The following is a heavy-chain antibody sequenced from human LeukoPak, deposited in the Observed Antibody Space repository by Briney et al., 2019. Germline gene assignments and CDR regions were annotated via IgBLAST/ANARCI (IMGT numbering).Heavy chain of an antibody. D-gene: IGHD6-6*01. V-gene: IGHV3-23*01. CDR2: ISDSGGST. CDR1: GFTFSSYA. CDR3: AGDTVGPSSSSCFDY. J-gene: IGHJ4*02. Sequence: GGSLRLSCAASGFTFSSYAMSWVRQAPGRGLEWVSAISDSGGSTYYADSVKGRFTISRDNAKNSLYLQMNSLRAEDTAVYYCAGDTVGPSSSSCFDYWGQGTLVTVSS.